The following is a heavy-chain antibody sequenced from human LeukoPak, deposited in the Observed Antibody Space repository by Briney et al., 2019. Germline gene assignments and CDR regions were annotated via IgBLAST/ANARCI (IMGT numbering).Heavy chain of an antibody. Sequence: ASVKVSCKASGYTFTSYGISWVRQAPGQGLEWMGWIRPYNANTNYAQRLQGRVTMTTDTSTSTAYMELRGLKSDDTAVYYCARGRYYYGMDVWGQGTTVTVSS. D-gene: IGHD1-14*01. V-gene: IGHV1-18*01. CDR2: IRPYNANT. J-gene: IGHJ6*02. CDR3: ARGRYYYGMDV. CDR1: GYTFTSYG.